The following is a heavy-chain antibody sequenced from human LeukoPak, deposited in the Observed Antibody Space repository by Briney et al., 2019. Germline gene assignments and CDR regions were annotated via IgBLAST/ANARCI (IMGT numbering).Heavy chain of an antibody. CDR3: AREMVRGVTGDY. CDR2: INHSGST. D-gene: IGHD3-10*01. Sequence: SETLSLTCAVYGGSFSGYYRSWIRQPPGKGLEWIGEINHSGSTNYNPSLKSRVTISVDTSKNQFSLKLSSVTAADTAVYYCAREMVRGVTGDYWGQGTLVTVSS. V-gene: IGHV4-34*01. J-gene: IGHJ4*02. CDR1: GGSFSGYY.